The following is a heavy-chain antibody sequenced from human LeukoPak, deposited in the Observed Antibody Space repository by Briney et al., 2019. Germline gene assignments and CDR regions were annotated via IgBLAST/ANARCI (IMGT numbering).Heavy chain of an antibody. CDR2: IYPGDSDT. CDR1: GYSFTRNW. Sequence: EESLKISCKGFGYSFTRNWIGWVRQMPGKGLEWMGIIYPGDSDTRYSPSFQGQVTISADKSINTAYLQWSSLKASDTAMYYCARRVVNNRNWYFNLWGRGTLVTVSS. J-gene: IGHJ2*01. V-gene: IGHV5-51*01. CDR3: ARRVVNNRNWYFNL. D-gene: IGHD4-23*01.